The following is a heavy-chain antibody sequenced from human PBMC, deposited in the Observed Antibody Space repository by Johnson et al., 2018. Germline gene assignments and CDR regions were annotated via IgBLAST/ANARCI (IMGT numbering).Heavy chain of an antibody. CDR3: GRDSCAYSSSCQKVAFDI. Sequence: QVQLVQSGGGVVQPGRSLRLSCAACGFTFSSYAMHWVRQAPGKGLEWVAVISYDGSNKYYADSVKGRFPISRDNSKNTLYLQMNSLRAEDTAVYYCGRDSCAYSSSCQKVAFDIWGQGTMVTVSS. CDR1: GFTFSSYA. V-gene: IGHV3-30-3*01. CDR2: ISYDGSNK. D-gene: IGHD6-13*01. J-gene: IGHJ3*02.